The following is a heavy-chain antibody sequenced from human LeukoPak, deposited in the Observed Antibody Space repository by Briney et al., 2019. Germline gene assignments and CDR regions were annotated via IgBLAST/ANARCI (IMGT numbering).Heavy chain of an antibody. Sequence: GGSLRLSCVGSGFIFSRYWMSWVRQAPGKGLEWVANINQDGGEKYYVDSVKGRFTIFRDNAKKSLYLQMNSLRAEDTAVYYCARDDYYAHDHWGQGTLVTVSS. J-gene: IGHJ4*02. D-gene: IGHD2-21*02. CDR1: GFIFSRYW. V-gene: IGHV3-7*01. CDR3: ARDDYYAHDH. CDR2: INQDGGEK.